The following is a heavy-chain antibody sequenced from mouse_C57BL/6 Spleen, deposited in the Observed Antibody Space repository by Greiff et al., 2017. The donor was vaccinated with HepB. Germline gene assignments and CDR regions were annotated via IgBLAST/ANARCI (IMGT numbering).Heavy chain of an antibody. CDR1: GFTFSSYA. CDR2: ISDGGSYT. V-gene: IGHV5-4*01. J-gene: IGHJ2*01. Sequence: EVQLKESGGGLVKPGGSLKLSCAASGFTFSSYAMSWVRQTPEKRLEWVATISDGGSYTYYPDNVKGRFTSSRDNAKNNLYLQMSHLKTEDTAMYYCAREGNLDYFDYWGQGTTLTVSS. CDR3: AREGNLDYFDY.